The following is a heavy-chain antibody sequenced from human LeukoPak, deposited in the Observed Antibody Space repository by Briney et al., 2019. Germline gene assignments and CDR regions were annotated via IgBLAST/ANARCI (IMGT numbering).Heavy chain of an antibody. V-gene: IGHV4-39*01. J-gene: IGHJ4*02. CDR1: GGSISGSNYY. Sequence: SETLSLTCTVSGGSISGSNYYWGWIRQPPGKGLEWIGVVYYSGSTYYSSSFKGRVTISVDTSKNQFSLKLSPVTAADTAIYYCARRGHYGWGSVYWGQGTLVTVSS. CDR3: ARRGHYGWGSVY. CDR2: VYYSGST. D-gene: IGHD3-10*01.